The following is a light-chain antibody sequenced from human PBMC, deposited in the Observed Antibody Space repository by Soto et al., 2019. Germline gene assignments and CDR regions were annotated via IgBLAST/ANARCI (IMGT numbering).Light chain of an antibody. Sequence: QAVVTQPPSVTGAPGQRVTISCTGSNSNIGAGYDVHWYRQFPGTAPKLLIYGNINRPSGVPDRFSGSKSGTSASLAITGLPAEDEAHYYCHSFDSRLIGLLFGGGTKVTVL. CDR2: GNI. CDR3: HSFDSRLIGLL. J-gene: IGLJ2*01. CDR1: NSNIGAGYD. V-gene: IGLV1-40*01.